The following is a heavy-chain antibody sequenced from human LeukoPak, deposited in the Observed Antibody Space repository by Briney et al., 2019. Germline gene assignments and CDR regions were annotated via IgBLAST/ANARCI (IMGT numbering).Heavy chain of an antibody. CDR3: SNSPPTYGDLDY. CDR2: ISESGEKT. D-gene: IGHD3-10*01. Sequence: GGSLRLSCAASGFVFSNFRMHWVRQAPGRGLEWVSAISESGEKTYYVDSVEGRFTISRDNSKNTLSLQMNNLRVDDTAIYYCSNSPPTYGDLDYWGQGTLVTVSS. V-gene: IGHV3-23*01. CDR1: GFVFSNFR. J-gene: IGHJ4*02.